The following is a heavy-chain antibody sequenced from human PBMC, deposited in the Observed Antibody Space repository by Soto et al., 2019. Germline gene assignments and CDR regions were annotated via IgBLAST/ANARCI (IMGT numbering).Heavy chain of an antibody. V-gene: IGHV3-48*02. CDR3: AREGISGSYYNWFDP. D-gene: IGHD1-26*01. Sequence: EVQLVESGEGLVQPGGSLRLSCAASGFTFSSYSMNWVRQAPGKGLEWVSYISSSTIYYADSVKGRFTISRDNAKNSLYLQMNSLRDEDTAVYYCAREGISGSYYNWFDPWGQGTLVTVSS. J-gene: IGHJ5*02. CDR1: GFTFSSYS. CDR2: ISSSTI.